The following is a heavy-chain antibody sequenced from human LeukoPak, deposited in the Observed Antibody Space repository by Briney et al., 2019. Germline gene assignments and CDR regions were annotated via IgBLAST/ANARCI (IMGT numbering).Heavy chain of an antibody. CDR3: AKRVPYSSSSVYFDY. CDR1: GFTFSSYG. D-gene: IGHD6-6*01. J-gene: IGHJ4*02. Sequence: GGSLRLSCAVSGFTFSSYGMSWVRQAPGKGLEWVSAISDSGSDTYYADSVKGRFTISKDNSTNTLYLRINSLRADDPAVYYCAKRVPYSSSSVYFDYWGQGTLVTVSS. V-gene: IGHV3-23*01. CDR2: ISDSGSDT.